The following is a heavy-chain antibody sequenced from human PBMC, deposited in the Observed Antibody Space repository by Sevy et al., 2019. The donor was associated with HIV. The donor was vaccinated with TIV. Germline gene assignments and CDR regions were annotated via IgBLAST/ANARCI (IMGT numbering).Heavy chain of an antibody. CDR2: INAGNGNT. Sequence: ASVKVSCKASGYTFTSYAMHWVRQAPGQRLEWMGWINAGNGNTKYSQKFQGRVTITRDTSASTAYMELSSLRSEDTAVYYCARHSSSRGGYCSGGSCYSVSGAFDIWGQGTMVTVSS. J-gene: IGHJ3*02. CDR3: ARHSSSRGGYCSGGSCYSVSGAFDI. V-gene: IGHV1-3*01. CDR1: GYTFTSYA. D-gene: IGHD2-15*01.